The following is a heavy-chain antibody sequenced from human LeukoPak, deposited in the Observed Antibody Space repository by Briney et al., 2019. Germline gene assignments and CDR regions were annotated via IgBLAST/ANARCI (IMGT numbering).Heavy chain of an antibody. D-gene: IGHD5-12*01. Sequence: SETLSLTCTVSGYSISSGYYWAWIRQPPGKGLQWIGNIYHSGNTYYNPSLKSRVSISVDTSKNQFSLRLTSVTAADTAVYYCARVRGAIVAHNWLDRWGQGTLVTVSS. CDR1: GYSISSGYY. J-gene: IGHJ5*02. CDR2: IYHSGNT. V-gene: IGHV4-38-2*02. CDR3: ARVRGAIVAHNWLDR.